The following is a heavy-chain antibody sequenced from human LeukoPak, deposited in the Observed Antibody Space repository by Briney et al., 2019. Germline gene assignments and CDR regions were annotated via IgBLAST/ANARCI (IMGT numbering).Heavy chain of an antibody. CDR2: IHYSGST. CDR3: AGGGWSFDAFDF. V-gene: IGHV4-61*05. CDR1: GGSISSSSYY. J-gene: IGHJ3*01. D-gene: IGHD6-19*01. Sequence: SETLSLTCTVSGGSISSSSYYWGWIRQPQGKGLEWIGYIHYSGSTNYSPSLKSRVTMSVDTSKNRFSLRLSSLTAADTAVYFCAGGGWSFDAFDFWGQGTMVTVSS.